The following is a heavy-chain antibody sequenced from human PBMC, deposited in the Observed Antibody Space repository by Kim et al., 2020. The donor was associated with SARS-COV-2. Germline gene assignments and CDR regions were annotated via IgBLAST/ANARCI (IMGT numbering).Heavy chain of an antibody. CDR2: K. D-gene: IGHD6-13*01. Sequence: KNYADSWRGRFTISRDNSKNTLSLQMNSLRAEDTALYYCAKTGQLDYWGQGTLVTVSS. J-gene: IGHJ4*02. V-gene: IGHV3-23*01. CDR3: AKTGQLDY.